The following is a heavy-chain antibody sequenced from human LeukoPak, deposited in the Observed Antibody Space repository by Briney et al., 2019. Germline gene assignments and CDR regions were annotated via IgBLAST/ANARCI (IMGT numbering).Heavy chain of an antibody. V-gene: IGHV3-43*02. CDR3: AVVASNFDY. CDR2: VSGDGGST. D-gene: IGHD2-15*01. Sequence: GGSLRLSCAASGFTFDDYAMHWVRQAPGKGLEWVSLVSGDGGSTYYADSVKGRFTISRDNSKNSLYLQMNSLRTEDTALYYCAVVASNFDYWGQGTLVTVSS. J-gene: IGHJ4*02. CDR1: GFTFDDYA.